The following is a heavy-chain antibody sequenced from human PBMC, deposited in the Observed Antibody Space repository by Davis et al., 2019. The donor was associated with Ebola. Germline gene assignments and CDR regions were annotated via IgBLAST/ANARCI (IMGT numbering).Heavy chain of an antibody. Sequence: GESLKISCKGSGYTFTNYRIGWVRQMPGKGLEWMGIIYPGDSDTRYSPSFQGQVTISADKSISTAYLQWSSLKASDTAMYYCARRRDGYNERAFDIWGQGTMVTVSS. D-gene: IGHD5-24*01. CDR1: GYTFTNYR. J-gene: IGHJ3*02. V-gene: IGHV5-51*01. CDR3: ARRRDGYNERAFDI. CDR2: IYPGDSDT.